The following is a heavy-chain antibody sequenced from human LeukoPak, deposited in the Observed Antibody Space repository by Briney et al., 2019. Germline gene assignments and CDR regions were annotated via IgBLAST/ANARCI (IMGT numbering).Heavy chain of an antibody. Sequence: ASVKVSYKASGYTFTSYGISWVRQAPGQGLEWMGWISAYSGNTNYAQKLQGRVTMTTDTSTSTAYMELRSLRSDDTAVYYCARAGWNYYDSSGYYYGHYYYYYYMDVWGKGTTVTVSS. CDR3: ARAGWNYYDSSGYYYGHYYYYYYMDV. J-gene: IGHJ6*03. V-gene: IGHV1-18*01. D-gene: IGHD3-22*01. CDR1: GYTFTSYG. CDR2: ISAYSGNT.